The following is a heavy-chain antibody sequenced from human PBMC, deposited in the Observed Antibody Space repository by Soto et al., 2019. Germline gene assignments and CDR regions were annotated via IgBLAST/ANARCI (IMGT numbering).Heavy chain of an antibody. D-gene: IGHD6-13*01. V-gene: IGHV3-21*01. CDR2: ISSSSSYI. J-gene: IGHJ3*02. Sequence: GGSLRLSCAASGFTFSSYSMNWVRQAPGKGLEWVSSISSSSSYIYYADSVKGRFTISRDNAKNSLYLQMNSLRAEDTAVYYCARDVIAALKLGAFDIWGQGTMVTVSS. CDR3: ARDVIAALKLGAFDI. CDR1: GFTFSSYS.